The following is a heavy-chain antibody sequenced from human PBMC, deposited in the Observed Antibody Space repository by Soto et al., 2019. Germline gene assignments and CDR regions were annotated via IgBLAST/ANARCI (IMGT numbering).Heavy chain of an antibody. CDR2: ISYDGSNK. CDR3: AKAKYNWQSPSPSFDY. J-gene: IGHJ4*02. D-gene: IGHD1-20*01. Sequence: GGSLRLSCAAAGFTFSSYSMHWVRQAPGKGLEWVAVISYDGSNKYYADSVKGRFTISRDNSKNTLYLQMNSLRAEDTAVYYCAKAKYNWQSPSPSFDYWGQGTLVTVSS. CDR1: GFTFSSYS. V-gene: IGHV3-30*18.